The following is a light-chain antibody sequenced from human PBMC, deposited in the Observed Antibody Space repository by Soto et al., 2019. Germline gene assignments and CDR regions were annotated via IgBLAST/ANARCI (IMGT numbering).Light chain of an antibody. CDR1: RSNIGSNA. CDR3: AAWDASLNAFV. Sequence: QSVLTQPPSVSEAPRQRVTISCSGSRSNIGSNAVNWYQQLPGQAPKLLLYYDDLLPSGVSDRFSGSKSGTSASLAISGLQSEDVADYYCAAWDASLNAFVFGTGTKVTVL. V-gene: IGLV1-36*01. CDR2: YDD. J-gene: IGLJ1*01.